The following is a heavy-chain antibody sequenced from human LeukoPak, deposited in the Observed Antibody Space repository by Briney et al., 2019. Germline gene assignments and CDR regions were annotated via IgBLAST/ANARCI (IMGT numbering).Heavy chain of an antibody. V-gene: IGHV4-61*02. J-gene: IGHJ3*02. CDR2: IYTSGST. D-gene: IGHD2-2*01. CDR3: AQQPWGYCSSTSCPKGAFDI. CDR1: GGSISSGSYY. Sequence: PSETLSLTCTVSGGSISSGSYYWSWIRQPARKGLEWIGRIYTSGSTNYNPSLKSRVTISVDTSKNQFSLKLSSVTAADTAAYYCAQQPWGYCSSTSCPKGAFDIWGQGTMVTVSS.